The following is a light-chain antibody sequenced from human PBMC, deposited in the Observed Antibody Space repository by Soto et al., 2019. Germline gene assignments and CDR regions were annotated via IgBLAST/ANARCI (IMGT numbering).Light chain of an antibody. CDR2: EGS. V-gene: IGLV2-23*03. Sequence: QSALTQPASVSGSPGQSITISCTGTSSDVGSYNLVSWYQQHPGKAPKLMIYEGSKRPSGVSNRFSGSKSGNTASLTISGLQAEDEADYYCCSYAGSSTFVWIFGGRTKLTVL. J-gene: IGLJ2*01. CDR1: SSDVGSYNL. CDR3: CSYAGSSTFVWI.